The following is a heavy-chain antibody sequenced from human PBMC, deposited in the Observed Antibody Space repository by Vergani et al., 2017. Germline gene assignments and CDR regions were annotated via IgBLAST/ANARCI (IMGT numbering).Heavy chain of an antibody. V-gene: IGHV3-74*01. D-gene: IGHD2-15*01. CDR1: GFTFSSYW. Sequence: EVQLVESGGGLVQPGGSLRLSCAASGFTFSSYWMHWVRHTPEKGLVWVSRINTDGSWTTYADSVKGRFTISRDNAKNTLYLQMNSLRVEETAVYCCARGKDCGGSSCNGSPYYGLDLWGQGTTVTVSS. J-gene: IGHJ6*02. CDR3: ARGKDCGGSSCNGSPYYGLDL. CDR2: INTDGSWT.